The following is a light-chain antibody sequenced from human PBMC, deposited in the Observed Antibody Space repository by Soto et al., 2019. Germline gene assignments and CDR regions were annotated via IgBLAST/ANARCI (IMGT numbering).Light chain of an antibody. CDR2: DTS. Sequence: EIVLTQSPATLSLSPGERATLSCRTSQTIRGLLNWYQQRPGQAPRLLIYDTSNWATDIPARFSGSGSGTDFILTISSLDPEDFGVYFCQQRHNSPITFGQGTHLDIK. CDR3: QQRHNSPIT. V-gene: IGKV3-11*01. J-gene: IGKJ5*01. CDR1: QTIRGL.